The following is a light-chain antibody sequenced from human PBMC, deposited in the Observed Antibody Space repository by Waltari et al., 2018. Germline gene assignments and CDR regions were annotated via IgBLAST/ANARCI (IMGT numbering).Light chain of an antibody. J-gene: IGKJ5*01. CDR2: KVS. V-gene: IGKV2-30*02. CDR3: MQGTHWPPIT. CDR1: QSLVHSDGNTY. Sequence: DVVMTQSPLSLPVTLGQPASISCRSSQSLVHSDGNTYLNWFQQRPGQSPRRLIYKVSNRDSGVPDRCSGSGSGTDFTLKISRVEAEDVGVYYCMQGTHWPPITSGQGTRLDIK.